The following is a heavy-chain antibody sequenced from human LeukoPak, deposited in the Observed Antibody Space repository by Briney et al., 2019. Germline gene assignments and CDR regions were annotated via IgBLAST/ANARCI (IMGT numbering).Heavy chain of an antibody. CDR2: INAGDGNT. Sequence: VASVKVSCKASGYSFASYTIHWVRQAPGQRLECMGWINAGDGNTKYSQEFQGRLTITRDTSATTVYMGLTSLRSEDMAVYYCARAPSGDWGAFDIWGQGTMVTVSS. CDR3: ARAPSGDWGAFDI. CDR1: GYSFASYT. V-gene: IGHV1-3*03. J-gene: IGHJ3*02. D-gene: IGHD2-21*02.